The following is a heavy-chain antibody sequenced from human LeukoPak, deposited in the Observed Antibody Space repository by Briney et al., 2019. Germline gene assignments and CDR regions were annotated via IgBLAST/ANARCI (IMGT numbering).Heavy chain of an antibody. Sequence: GGSLRLSCAASGFTFSNAWMSWVRQAPGKGLEWAGRIKRKTDGGTTDYAAPVKGRFTISRDDSKTKLYLQMNSLKTEETAVYYCTTRIRDYFDYWGQGTLVTVSS. CDR1: GFTFSNAW. D-gene: IGHD5-18*01. CDR2: IKRKTDGGTT. V-gene: IGHV3-15*01. J-gene: IGHJ4*02. CDR3: TTRIRDYFDY.